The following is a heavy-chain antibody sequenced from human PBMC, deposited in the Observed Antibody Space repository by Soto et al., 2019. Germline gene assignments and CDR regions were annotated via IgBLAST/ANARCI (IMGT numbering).Heavy chain of an antibody. J-gene: IGHJ3*02. CDR1: GASITSYF. CDR2: MYFNEST. V-gene: IGHV4-59*01. CDR3: ARDHKEAFDI. Sequence: SETLSLTCTASGASITSYFLNWIRQAPGKGLEWIGYMYFNESTNYNPSLKSRVMMSLDTSKSLFSLKLNSVTAADTAIYYCARDHKEAFDIWGQGTLVTVSS.